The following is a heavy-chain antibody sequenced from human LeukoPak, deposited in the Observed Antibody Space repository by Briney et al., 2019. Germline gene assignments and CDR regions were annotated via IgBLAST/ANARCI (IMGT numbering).Heavy chain of an antibody. V-gene: IGHV1-24*01. CDR3: ARVGGTSPVVTAIPSDY. Sequence: ASVKVSCKVSGYTLTELSMHWVRQAPGKGLEWMGGFDPEDGETIYAQKFQGRVTMTEDTSTDTAYRELSSLRSEDTAVYYCARVGGTSPVVTAIPSDYWGQGTLVTVSS. CDR2: FDPEDGET. D-gene: IGHD2-21*02. J-gene: IGHJ4*02. CDR1: GYTLTELS.